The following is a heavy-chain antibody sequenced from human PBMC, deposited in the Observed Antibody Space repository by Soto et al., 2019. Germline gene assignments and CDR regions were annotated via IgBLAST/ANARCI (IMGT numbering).Heavy chain of an antibody. CDR2: IWYDGSNK. CDR1: GFTFSSYG. J-gene: IGHJ5*02. D-gene: IGHD4-17*01. Sequence: GGSLRLSCAASGFTFSSYGMHWVCQAPGKGLEWVAVIWYDGSNKYYADSVKGRFTISRDNSKNTLYLQMNSLRAEDTAVYYCARDFQVTTVTPNWFDPWGQGTLVTVSS. V-gene: IGHV3-33*01. CDR3: ARDFQVTTVTPNWFDP.